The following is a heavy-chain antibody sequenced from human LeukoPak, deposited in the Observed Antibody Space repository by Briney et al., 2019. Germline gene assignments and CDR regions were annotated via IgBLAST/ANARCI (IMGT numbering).Heavy chain of an antibody. CDR1: GGSISSYY. V-gene: IGHV4-59*01. Sequence: SETLSLTCTVSGGSISSYYWSWIRQPPGKGLEWIGYIYYSGSTNYNPSLKSRVTISVDTSKNQFSLKLSSVTAADTAVYYCARGSYYYDSSGRNYYYYYGMDVWGQGTTVTVSS. D-gene: IGHD3-22*01. CDR3: ARGSYYYDSSGRNYYYYYGMDV. J-gene: IGHJ6*02. CDR2: IYYSGST.